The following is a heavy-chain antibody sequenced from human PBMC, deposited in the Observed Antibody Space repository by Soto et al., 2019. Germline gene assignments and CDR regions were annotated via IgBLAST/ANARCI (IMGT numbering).Heavy chain of an antibody. Sequence: QVQLQESGPGLVKPSETLSLTCTVSGGSISSYYWSWIRQPPGKGLEWIGYIYYSWSTNYNPSLNSRVTISVDTSKNQFSLKLSSVTAADTAVYYCARGSANLHYWGQGTLVTVSS. J-gene: IGHJ4*02. D-gene: IGHD3-10*01. CDR3: ARGSANLHY. CDR2: IYYSWST. CDR1: GGSISSYY. V-gene: IGHV4-59*08.